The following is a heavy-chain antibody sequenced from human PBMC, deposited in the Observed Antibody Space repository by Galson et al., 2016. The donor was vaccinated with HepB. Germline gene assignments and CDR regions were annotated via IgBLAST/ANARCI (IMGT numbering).Heavy chain of an antibody. D-gene: IGHD1-14*01. CDR2: INEDAAEK. CDR1: GFPFRTYW. CDR3: VPEPQDTESYLDS. V-gene: IGHV3-7*01. Sequence: SLRLSCAASGFPFRTYWMSWVRQAPGKGLEWVANINEDAAEKNYLDSVTGRFTISRDNAKNSLYLQMNSLRVEDTAVYSCVPEPQDTESYLDSWGRGTLVTVSS. J-gene: IGHJ5*01.